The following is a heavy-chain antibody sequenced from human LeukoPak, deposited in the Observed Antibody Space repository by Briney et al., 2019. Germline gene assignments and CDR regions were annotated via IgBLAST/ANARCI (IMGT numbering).Heavy chain of an antibody. V-gene: IGHV4-31*03. Sequence: SSETLSLTCTVSGGSISSGDYYWNWIRQHPGKGLEWIGYIYNSGSTYYNPSLKGRVSISVDTSTNQFSLKVNSVTASDTAVYYCARSRDGYMGDYWGQGTLVTVSS. CDR1: GGSISSGDYY. J-gene: IGHJ4*02. CDR2: IYNSGST. D-gene: IGHD5-24*01. CDR3: ARSRDGYMGDY.